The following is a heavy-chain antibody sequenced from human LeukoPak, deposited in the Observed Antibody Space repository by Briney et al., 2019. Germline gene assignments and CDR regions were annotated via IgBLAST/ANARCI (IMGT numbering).Heavy chain of an antibody. J-gene: IGHJ3*02. D-gene: IGHD3-3*01. CDR1: GGSISSGGYY. V-gene: IGHV4-61*02. Sequence: SETLSLTCTVSGGSISSGGYYWSWIRQPAGKGLEWIGRIYTSGSTNYNPSLKSRVTMSVDKSKNQFSLKLSSVTAADTAVYYCARTLKDYDFWSGYYGAAFDIWGQGTMVTVSS. CDR3: ARTLKDYDFWSGYYGAAFDI. CDR2: IYTSGST.